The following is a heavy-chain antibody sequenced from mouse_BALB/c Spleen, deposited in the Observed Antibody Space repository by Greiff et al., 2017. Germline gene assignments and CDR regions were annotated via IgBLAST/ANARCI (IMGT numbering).Heavy chain of an antibody. J-gene: IGHJ3*01. D-gene: IGHD1-2*01. CDR2: ISDGGSYT. V-gene: IGHV5-4*02. CDR1: GFTFSDYY. CDR3: ARDGATATAWFAY. Sequence: EVQRVESGGGLVKPGGSLKLSCAASGFTFSDYYMYWVRQTPEKRLEWVATISDGGSYTYYPDSVKGRFTISRDNAKNNLYLQMSSLKSEDTAMYYCARDGATATAWFAYWGQGTLVTVSA.